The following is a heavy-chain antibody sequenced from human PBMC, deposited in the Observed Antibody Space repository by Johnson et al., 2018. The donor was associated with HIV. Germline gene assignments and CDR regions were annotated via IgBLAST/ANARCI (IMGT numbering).Heavy chain of an antibody. D-gene: IGHD2-2*01. J-gene: IGHJ3*02. V-gene: IGHV3-30-3*01. CDR3: ARDRCSSTTCLGAFDI. Sequence: QVQLVESGGGVVQPGRSLRLSCAASGFTFTSYTIHWVRQAPGKGLEWVALISSDGTNKYYADSVKDRFTISRDNSKNTLYVEMNSLRVEDTALYYCARDRCSSTTCLGAFDIWGQGTMVTVSS. CDR2: ISSDGTNK. CDR1: GFTFTSYT.